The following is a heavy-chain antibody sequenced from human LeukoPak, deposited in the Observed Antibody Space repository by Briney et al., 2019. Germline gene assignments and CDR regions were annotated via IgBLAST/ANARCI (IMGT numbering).Heavy chain of an antibody. D-gene: IGHD2/OR15-2a*01. CDR1: GYTFISYG. Sequence: ASVKVSCKPSGYTFISYGISWVRQAPGQGLEWMGGIIPIFGTANYAQKFQGRVTITADESTSTACMELSSLRSEDTAVYYCARGLYGPYFDYWGQGTLVTVSS. CDR3: ARGLYGPYFDY. CDR2: IIPIFGTA. J-gene: IGHJ4*02. V-gene: IGHV1-69*13.